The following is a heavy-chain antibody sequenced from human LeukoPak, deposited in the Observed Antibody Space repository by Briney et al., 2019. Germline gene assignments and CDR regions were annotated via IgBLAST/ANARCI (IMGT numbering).Heavy chain of an antibody. V-gene: IGHV4-59*08. J-gene: IGHJ4*02. CDR2: IYYSGST. D-gene: IGHD6-19*01. CDR3: ARHGPRYSSGWFTDY. Sequence: PSETLSLTCTVSGGSISSYYWSWIRQPPGKGLEWIGYIYYSGSTNYNPSLKSRVTISVDTSKNQFSLKLSSVTAADTAVYYCARHGPRYSSGWFTDYWGQGTLVTVSS. CDR1: GGSISSYY.